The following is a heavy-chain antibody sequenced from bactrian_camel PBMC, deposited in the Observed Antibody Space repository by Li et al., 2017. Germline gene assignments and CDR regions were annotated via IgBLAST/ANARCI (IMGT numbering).Heavy chain of an antibody. CDR2: INTQLGTT. Sequence: DVQLVESGGGSVQTGGTLRLSCAASGDTYCMTWFRQAPGKKREGVASINTQLGTTYYADSVKGRFTISQDPTKNAVYLQMDSLTPEDTAMYYCAYESGTTPDLCRRRGPGGYFGKGTQVTVS. J-gene: IGHJ4*01. V-gene: IGHV3S40*01. CDR1: GDTYC. D-gene: IGHD7*01.